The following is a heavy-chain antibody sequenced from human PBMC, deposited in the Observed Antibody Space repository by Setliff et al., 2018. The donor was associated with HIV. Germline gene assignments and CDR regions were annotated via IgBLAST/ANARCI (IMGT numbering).Heavy chain of an antibody. J-gene: IGHJ4*02. CDR2: IDSDGSTT. D-gene: IGHD6-19*01. CDR1: EFTFNNFW. Sequence: GSLRLSCVASEFTFNNFWMHWVRQVPGKGLLWVSRIDSDGSTTSQADSVRGRFTISRDNAKNTLYLQMNSLRVEDTAVYYCARSPAPGMSVAGTGFFDHWGQGTLVTV. V-gene: IGHV3-74*01. CDR3: ARSPAPGMSVAGTGFFDH.